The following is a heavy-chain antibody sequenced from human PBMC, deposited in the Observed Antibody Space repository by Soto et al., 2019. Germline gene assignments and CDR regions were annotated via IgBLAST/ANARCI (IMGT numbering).Heavy chain of an antibody. D-gene: IGHD1-26*01. CDR2: IYYSGST. CDR1: GGSISSSSYY. CDR3: ERGGEELPPTV. Sequence: SETLSLTCTVSGGSISSSSYYWGWIRQPPGKGLEWIGSIYYSGSTYYNPSLKSRVTISVDTSKNQFSLKLSSVTAADTAVYYCERGGEELPPTVWGQGTLVTVSS. V-gene: IGHV4-39*01. J-gene: IGHJ4*02.